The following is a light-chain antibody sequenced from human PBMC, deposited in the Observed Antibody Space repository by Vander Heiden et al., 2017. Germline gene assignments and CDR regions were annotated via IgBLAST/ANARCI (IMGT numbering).Light chain of an antibody. CDR1: RDINSW. CDR2: PAS. J-gene: IGKJ2*01. CDR3: QQANSCPPYT. V-gene: IGKV1-12*01. Sequence: DIQITQSPSSVSASVADAVTITCRASRDINSWLAWYQQKPRKAPNLLIYPASTLQGGVPSRFSGSGSWTDYTLTISGLLPEDFATYYCQQANSCPPYTFGQGTKVEIK.